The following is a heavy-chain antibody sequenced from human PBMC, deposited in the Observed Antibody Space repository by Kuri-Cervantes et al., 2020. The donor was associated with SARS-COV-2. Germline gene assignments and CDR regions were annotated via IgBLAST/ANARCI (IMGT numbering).Heavy chain of an antibody. CDR1: GFTFSSYW. J-gene: IGHJ2*01. CDR3: ARDRGRERYCSSTSCRAGFDL. V-gene: IGHV3-30*03. CDR2: ISYEGSNQ. D-gene: IGHD2-2*01. Sequence: LSLTCAASGFTFSSYWMHWVRQAPGKGLVWVAVISYEGSNQYYADTVRGRFSISRDNSKNTLYLQMNSLRAEDTAVYYCARDRGRERYCSSTSCRAGFDLWGRGTLVTVSS.